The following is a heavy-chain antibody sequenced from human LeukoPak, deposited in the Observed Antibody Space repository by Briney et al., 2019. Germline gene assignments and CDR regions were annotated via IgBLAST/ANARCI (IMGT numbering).Heavy chain of an antibody. CDR2: ISTDGSSA. J-gene: IGHJ3*02. CDR3: AKAREYGDYVSAFDI. CDR1: GFTFSTYW. V-gene: IGHV3-74*01. Sequence: GGSLRLSCAASGFTFSTYWMHWARQAPGKGLMWVSRISTDGSSATYADSVKGRFTISRDNAKNMLYLQMNSLRAEDAAVYYCAKAREYGDYVSAFDIWGQGTMVTVSS. D-gene: IGHD4-17*01.